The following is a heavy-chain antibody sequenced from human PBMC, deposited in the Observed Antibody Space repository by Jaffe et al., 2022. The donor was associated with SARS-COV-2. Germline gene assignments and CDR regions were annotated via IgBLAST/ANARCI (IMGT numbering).Heavy chain of an antibody. V-gene: IGHV3-73*01. D-gene: IGHD4-17*01. CDR1: GFTFSGSA. J-gene: IGHJ4*02. CDR2: IRSKANSYAT. CDR3: TTLGIYGDYGGGNYFDY. Sequence: EVQLVESGGGLVQPGGSLKLSCAASGFTFSGSAMHWVRQASGKGLEWVGRIRSKANSYATAYAASVKGRFTISRDDSKNTAYLQMNSLKTEDTAVYYCTTLGIYGDYGGGNYFDYWGQGTLVTVSS.